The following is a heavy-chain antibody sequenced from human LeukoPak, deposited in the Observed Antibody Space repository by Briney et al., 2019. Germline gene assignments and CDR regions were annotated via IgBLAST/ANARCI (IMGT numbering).Heavy chain of an antibody. CDR3: ASIGVVPAAITY. Sequence: SETLSLTCAVYGGSFSGYYWSWIRQPPGKGLEWIGEINHSGSTNYNPSLKSRVTISVDTSKNQFSLKLSSVTAADTAVYYCASIGVVPAAITYWGQEPWSPSPQ. V-gene: IGHV4-34*01. J-gene: IGHJ4*01. CDR1: GGSFSGYY. CDR2: INHSGST. D-gene: IGHD2-2*02.